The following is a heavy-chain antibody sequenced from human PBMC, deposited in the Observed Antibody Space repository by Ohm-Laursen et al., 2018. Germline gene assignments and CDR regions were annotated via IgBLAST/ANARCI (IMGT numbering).Heavy chain of an antibody. CDR2: IYYTGST. Sequence: SDTLSLTCTVSGGSISSYYWTWIRQPPGKGLEWIGYIYYTGSTSYNPSLKSRVTISVDTSKNQFSLKLSSVTAADTAVYYCARRGHAFDIWGQGTMVTVSS. CDR1: GGSISSYY. CDR3: ARRGHAFDI. V-gene: IGHV4-59*07. J-gene: IGHJ3*02.